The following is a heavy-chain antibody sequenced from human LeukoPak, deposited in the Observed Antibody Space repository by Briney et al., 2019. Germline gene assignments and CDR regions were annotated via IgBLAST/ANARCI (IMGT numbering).Heavy chain of an antibody. V-gene: IGHV3-7*01. D-gene: IGHD6-19*01. J-gene: IGHJ4*02. CDR3: ARTGIAVAYYY. CDR1: GFTFSSYS. CDR2: IKQDGSEK. Sequence: GGSLRLSCAASGFTFSSYSMSWVRQAPGKGLEWVANIKQDGSEKYYVDSVKGRFTISRDNAKNSLYLQMNSLRAEDTAVYYCARTGIAVAYYYWGQGTLVTVSS.